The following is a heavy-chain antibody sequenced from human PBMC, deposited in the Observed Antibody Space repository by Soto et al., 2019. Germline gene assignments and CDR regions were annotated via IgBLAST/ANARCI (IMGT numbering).Heavy chain of an antibody. D-gene: IGHD3-16*01. Sequence: VSLQLSCAASGFTVSSNYMSWVRQAPGKGLEWVSVIYSGGSTYYADSVMGRFTISRDNSKNALYLQMYSLRAEDTAVYFCVRGVEMTSIGYYFDFWGQGTLVTVSS. CDR2: IYSGGST. CDR3: VRGVEMTSIGYYFDF. V-gene: IGHV3-53*01. CDR1: GFTVSSNY. J-gene: IGHJ4*02.